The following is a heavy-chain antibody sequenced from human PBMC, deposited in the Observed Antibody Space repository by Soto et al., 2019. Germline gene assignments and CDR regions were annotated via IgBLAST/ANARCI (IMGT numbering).Heavy chain of an antibody. CDR1: GFTFSSYW. CDR2: IKQDGSEK. CDR3: ARDGNYYYFDY. Sequence: EVQLVESGGGLVQPGGSLRLSCAASGFTFSSYWMTWVRQAPGKGLEWVANIKQDGSEKYYVASVKGRFTISRDNAKSSLYLQMHSLRAEDTAVYYCARDGNYYYFDYWGQGTLVTVSS. J-gene: IGHJ4*02. D-gene: IGHD1-26*01. V-gene: IGHV3-7*01.